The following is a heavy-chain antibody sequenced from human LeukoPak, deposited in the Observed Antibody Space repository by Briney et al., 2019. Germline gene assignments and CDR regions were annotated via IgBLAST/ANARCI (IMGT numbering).Heavy chain of an antibody. V-gene: IGHV3-21*04. J-gene: IGHJ4*01. Sequence: GGSLRLSCAASGFTFSTYNMNWVRQAPGKGLEWVSAITTSSAYIYYADSVRGRFTISRDNAKNSLYLQMNSLRGEDTAVYYCAKDGQYSSSSPYYFDYWGQGTLVTVSS. CDR1: GFTFSTYN. CDR3: AKDGQYSSSSPYYFDY. CDR2: ITTSSAYI. D-gene: IGHD6-6*01.